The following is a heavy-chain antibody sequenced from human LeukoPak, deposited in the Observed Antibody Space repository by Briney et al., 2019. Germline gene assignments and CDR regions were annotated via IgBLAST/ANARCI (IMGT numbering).Heavy chain of an antibody. Sequence: ASVKVSCKASGYTFTSYAMNWVRQAPGQGLEWMGWINTNTGNPTYAQGFTGRFVFSLDTSVSTAYLQISSLKAEDTAVYYCASRYSGYDMPHYYYYGMDVWGQGTTVTVSS. V-gene: IGHV7-4-1*02. CDR2: INTNTGNP. CDR1: GYTFTSYA. J-gene: IGHJ6*02. CDR3: ASRYSGYDMPHYYYYGMDV. D-gene: IGHD5-12*01.